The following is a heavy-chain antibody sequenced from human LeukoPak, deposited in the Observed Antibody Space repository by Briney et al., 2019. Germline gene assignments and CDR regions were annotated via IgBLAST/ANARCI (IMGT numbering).Heavy chain of an antibody. Sequence: SETLSLTCTVSGGSISSYYWSWIRQPAGKGLEWIGRIYTSGSTYYNPSLKSRVTISVDTSKNQFSLKLSSVTAADTAVYYCARARWYYYDSNGYNYFDYWGQGTLVTVSS. CDR3: ARARWYYYDSNGYNYFDY. V-gene: IGHV4-4*07. J-gene: IGHJ4*02. CDR2: IYTSGST. CDR1: GGSISSYY. D-gene: IGHD3-22*01.